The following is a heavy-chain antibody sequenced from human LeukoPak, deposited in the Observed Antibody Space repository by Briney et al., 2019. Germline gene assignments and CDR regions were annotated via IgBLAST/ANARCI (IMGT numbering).Heavy chain of an antibody. J-gene: IGHJ4*02. V-gene: IGHV4-31*03. CDR3: ARAKTGYSALFDY. D-gene: IGHD5-18*01. CDR1: GGSISSIGYY. CDR2: IYNSGST. Sequence: SETLSLTCTVPGGSISSIGYYWSWIRQYPGKGLEWIGYIYNSGSTHCNPSLKSRVTISVDTSKNQFSLKLSSVTAADTAVYYCARAKTGYSALFDYWGQGTLVTVSS.